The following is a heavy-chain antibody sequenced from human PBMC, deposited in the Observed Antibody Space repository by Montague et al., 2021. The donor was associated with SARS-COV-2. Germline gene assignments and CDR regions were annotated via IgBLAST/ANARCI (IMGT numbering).Heavy chain of an antibody. CDR1: GGSISSYY. Sequence: SETLSLTCTASGGSISSYYWSWIRQPPGEGLEWIGYIYYSGSTNYNPSLKSRVTISVDTSKNQFSLKVSSVTAADAAVYYCARDYGDYSYYYGLDVWGQGTTVTVSS. J-gene: IGHJ6*02. V-gene: IGHV4-59*12. CDR3: ARDYGDYSYYYGLDV. D-gene: IGHD4-17*01. CDR2: IYYSGST.